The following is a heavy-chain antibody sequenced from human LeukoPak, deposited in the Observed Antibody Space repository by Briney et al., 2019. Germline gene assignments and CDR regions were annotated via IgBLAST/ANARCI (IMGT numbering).Heavy chain of an antibody. D-gene: IGHD6-13*01. CDR3: ARGYSSWDHYDY. CDR1: GYTFTSYD. V-gene: IGHV1-8*03. J-gene: IGHJ4*02. CDR2: MNPNSGNT. Sequence: ASMKVSCKASGYTFTSYDINWVRQATGQGLEWMGWMNPNSGNTGYAQKFQGRVTITRNTSISTAYMELSSLRSEDTAVYYCARGYSSWDHYDYWGQGTLVTVSS.